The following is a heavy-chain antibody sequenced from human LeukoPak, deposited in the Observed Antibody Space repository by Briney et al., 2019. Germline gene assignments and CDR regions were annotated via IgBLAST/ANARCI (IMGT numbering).Heavy chain of an antibody. CDR1: GFTFIAYG. CDR3: ARELPREVTLDY. Sequence: GGSLRLSCAASGFTFIAYGMQWVRQAPGKGLVWVSRINNDGSSTSYADSVRGRFTISRDNAKSTLYLQMNSLRAEDTGVYYCARELPREVTLDYWGQGTLVTVSS. V-gene: IGHV3-74*01. CDR2: INNDGSST. J-gene: IGHJ4*02. D-gene: IGHD2-21*02.